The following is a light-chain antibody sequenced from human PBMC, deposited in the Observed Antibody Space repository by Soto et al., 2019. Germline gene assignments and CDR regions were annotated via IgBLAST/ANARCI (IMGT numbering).Light chain of an antibody. J-gene: IGKJ4*01. Sequence: DIQMTQSPSSLSASVGDRVTITCQASQDISNYLNWYQQKPGKAPKLLIYDASNLETGVPSRFSGSGSGTDFTFTISSLQPEDIATYYCQQYENPPLTFGVGTKV. CDR3: QQYENPPLT. CDR1: QDISNY. CDR2: DAS. V-gene: IGKV1-33*01.